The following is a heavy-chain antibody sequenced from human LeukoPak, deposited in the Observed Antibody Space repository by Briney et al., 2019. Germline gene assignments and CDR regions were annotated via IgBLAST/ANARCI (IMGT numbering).Heavy chain of an antibody. CDR1: GGSISSSNW. V-gene: IGHV4-4*02. D-gene: IGHD3-16*01. CDR3: ARDPYYDRSGGFDP. CDR2: IYHSGST. Sequence: SGTLSLTCAVSGGSISSSNWWSWVRQPPGQGLEWIGEIYHSGSTNYNPSLKSRVTISVDKSKNQFSLKLSSVTAADAAVYFCARDPYYDRSGGFDPWGQGTLVTVSS. J-gene: IGHJ5*02.